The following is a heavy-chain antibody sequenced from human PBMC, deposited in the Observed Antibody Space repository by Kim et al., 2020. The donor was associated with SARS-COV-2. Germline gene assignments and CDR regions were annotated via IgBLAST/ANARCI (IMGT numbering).Heavy chain of an antibody. CDR2: MYYGGST. Sequence: SETLSLTCTVSGGSITSDYWSWIRQPPGNGLEWIGYMYYGGSTSYNPSLKSRLTISVDTSKNQFSLKLSSVTAADTALYYCARLPFAWDGNAFDIWGQGTMVTASS. V-gene: IGHV4-59*08. D-gene: IGHD1-26*01. CDR3: ARLPFAWDGNAFDI. J-gene: IGHJ3*02. CDR1: GGSITSDY.